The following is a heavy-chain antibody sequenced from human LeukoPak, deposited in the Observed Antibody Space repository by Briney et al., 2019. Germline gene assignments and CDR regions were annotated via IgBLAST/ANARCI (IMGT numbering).Heavy chain of an antibody. Sequence: QTGGSLRLSCAASGFTFSSYGMHWVRQAPGKGLEWVAVISYDGSNKYYADSVKGRFTISRDNSKNTLYLQMNSLRAEDTAVYYCARAPQDYGDYGEIYYGMDVWGQGTTVTVSS. CDR3: ARAPQDYGDYGEIYYGMDV. D-gene: IGHD4-17*01. CDR2: ISYDGSNK. CDR1: GFTFSSYG. V-gene: IGHV3-30*03. J-gene: IGHJ6*02.